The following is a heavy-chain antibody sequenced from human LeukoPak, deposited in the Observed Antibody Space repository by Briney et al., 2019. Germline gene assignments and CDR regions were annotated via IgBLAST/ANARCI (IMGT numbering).Heavy chain of an antibody. CDR3: ARNRGDY. CDR2: ISTSGTTM. D-gene: IGHD3-16*01. V-gene: IGHV3-48*03. J-gene: IGHJ4*02. Sequence: GGSLRLSCVASGFTFSNYEMNWVRQAPGKGLEWVSYISTSGTTMYYADSVKGRFTISRDNARNSLSLQMNSLRAEDTAVHYCARNRGDYWGQGTLVTVSS. CDR1: GFTFSNYE.